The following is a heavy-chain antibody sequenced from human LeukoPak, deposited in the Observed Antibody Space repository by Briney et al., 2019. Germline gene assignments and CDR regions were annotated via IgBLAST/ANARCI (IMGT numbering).Heavy chain of an antibody. J-gene: IGHJ4*02. CDR1: GGSISSYY. CDR2: IYYTGII. V-gene: IGHV4-59*01. CDR3: AKSRSRYRYDWFDF. Sequence: SETLSLTCAVSGGSISSYYWSWIRQPPGKGLEWIGNIYYTGIINYNPSLESRVTISLNTSKNQFSLRLRSVTAADTAVYYCAKSRSRYRYDWFDFWGQGTLVTVSS. D-gene: IGHD1-26*01.